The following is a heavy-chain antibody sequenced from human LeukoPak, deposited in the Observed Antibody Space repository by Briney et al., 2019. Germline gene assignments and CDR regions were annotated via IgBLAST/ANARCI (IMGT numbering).Heavy chain of an antibody. CDR3: AKAKRYSSGSGGFDY. J-gene: IGHJ4*02. V-gene: IGHV3-9*01. CDR1: GFTFDDYA. Sequence: PGGSLRLSCAASGFTFDDYAMHWVRQAPGKGLEWVSGISWNSGSIGYADSVKGRFTISRDNAKNSLYLQMNSLRAEDTALYYCAKAKRYSSGSGGFDYWGQGTLVTVSS. CDR2: ISWNSGSI. D-gene: IGHD6-19*01.